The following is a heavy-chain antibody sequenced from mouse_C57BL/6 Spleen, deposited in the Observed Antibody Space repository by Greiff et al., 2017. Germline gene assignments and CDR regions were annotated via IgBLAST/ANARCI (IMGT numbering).Heavy chain of an antibody. J-gene: IGHJ3*01. Sequence: QVQLQQPGAELVKPGASVKVSCKASGYTFTSYWMHWVKQRPGQGLEWIGRIHPSDSDTNYNQKFKGKATLTVDKSSSTAYMQLSSLTSEDSAVYYWAPIYYDYDGFAYWGQGTLVTVSA. D-gene: IGHD2-4*01. CDR1: GYTFTSYW. CDR3: APIYYDYDGFAY. V-gene: IGHV1-74*01. CDR2: IHPSDSDT.